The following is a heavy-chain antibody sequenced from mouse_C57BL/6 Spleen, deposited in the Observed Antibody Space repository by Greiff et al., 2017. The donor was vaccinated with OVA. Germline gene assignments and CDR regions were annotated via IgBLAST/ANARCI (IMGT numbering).Heavy chain of an antibody. V-gene: IGHV1-82*01. CDR2: IYPGDGDT. CDR1: GYAFSSSW. Sequence: QVQLQQSGPELVKPGASVKISCKASGYAFSSSWMNWVKQRPGKGLEWIGRIYPGDGDTNYNGKFKGKATLTADKSSSTTYLQLSRLTSEDAAVYFYERRNYYWYMDDWGKGTTVTVSS. CDR3: ERRNYYWYMDD. J-gene: IGHJ1*03.